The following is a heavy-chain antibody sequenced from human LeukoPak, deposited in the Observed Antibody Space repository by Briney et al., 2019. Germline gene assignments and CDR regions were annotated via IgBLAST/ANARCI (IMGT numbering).Heavy chain of an antibody. V-gene: IGHV4-59*01. CDR2: IYYSGST. D-gene: IGHD2-15*01. CDR1: GGSISSYY. Sequence: SETLSLTCTVSGGSISSYYWSWIRQPPGKGLEGIGYIYYSGSTNYNPSLKRRVTISVDTSKNQFSLKLSSVTAADTAVYYCARSYRYCSGGSCYSSFDPWGQGTLVTVSS. J-gene: IGHJ5*02. CDR3: ARSYRYCSGGSCYSSFDP.